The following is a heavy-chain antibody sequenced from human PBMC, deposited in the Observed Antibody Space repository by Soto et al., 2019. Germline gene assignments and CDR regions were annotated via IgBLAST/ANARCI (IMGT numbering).Heavy chain of an antibody. CDR3: ARDSKGSGKQLDI. Sequence: GGPLRLSCAASGFTFSSYAMSWVRQAPGKGLEWVSSISSSSSYTYYADSVKGRFTISRDNAKNSLYLQMNSLRAEDTAVYSCARDSKGSGKQLDIWGQGTMVTVSS. CDR2: ISSSSSYT. J-gene: IGHJ3*02. CDR1: GFTFSSYA. V-gene: IGHV3-21*01.